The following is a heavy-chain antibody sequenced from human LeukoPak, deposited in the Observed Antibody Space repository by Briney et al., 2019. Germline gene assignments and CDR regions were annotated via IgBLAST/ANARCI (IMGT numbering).Heavy chain of an antibody. CDR3: ARPQGSGSYYFDY. V-gene: IGHV3-30*03. J-gene: IGHJ4*02. CDR2: ISHDGSFE. CDR1: GFTFSSYG. Sequence: GGSLRLSCAASGFTFSSYGMHWVRQAPGKGLEWVGTISHDGSFEFYADSVKGRFTISRDSPKSTLYLQMNSLRAEDTAVYYCARPQGSGSYYFDYWGQGTLVTVSS. D-gene: IGHD3-10*01.